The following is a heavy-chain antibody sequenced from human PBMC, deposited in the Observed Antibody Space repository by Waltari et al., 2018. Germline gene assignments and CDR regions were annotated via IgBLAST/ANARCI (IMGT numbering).Heavy chain of an antibody. Sequence: QVQLVQSGAEVKTPGSSVKVSCKASGGTFSSSTISWVQQAPGQGLEWMGRIIPILGIANYAQKFQGRVTITADKSTSTAYMELSSLRSEDTAVYYCAYYYDSSGCFDYWGQGTLVTVSS. V-gene: IGHV1-69*02. D-gene: IGHD3-22*01. CDR3: AYYYDSSGCFDY. CDR2: IIPILGIA. CDR1: GGTFSSST. J-gene: IGHJ4*02.